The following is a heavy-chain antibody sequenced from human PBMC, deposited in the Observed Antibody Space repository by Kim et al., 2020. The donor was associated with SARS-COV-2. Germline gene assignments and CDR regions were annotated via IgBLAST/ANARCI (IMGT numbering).Heavy chain of an antibody. Sequence: GGSLRLSCAASGFTFSSYAMHWVRQAPGKGLEWVAVISYDGSNKYYADSVKGRFTISRDNSKNTLYLQMNSLRAEDTAVYYCARRCGYDYADYYYYGMDVWGQGTTVTVSS. D-gene: IGHD5-12*01. CDR1: GFTFSSYA. CDR2: ISYDGSNK. J-gene: IGHJ6*02. V-gene: IGHV3-30-3*01. CDR3: ARRCGYDYADYYYYGMDV.